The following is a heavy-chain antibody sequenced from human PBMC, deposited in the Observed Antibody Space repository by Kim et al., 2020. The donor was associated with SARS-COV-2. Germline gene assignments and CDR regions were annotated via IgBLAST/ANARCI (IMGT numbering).Heavy chain of an antibody. CDR3: ARVVPVYEILAGSYYYGTEA. Sequence: ASVKVSCKASGYTFTSYGISWVRQAPGQGLEWMGGISAYNGNTNYAQKLQGRVTITTDTSTSTAYMELRSLRSDDTAVYYCARVVPVYEILAGSYYYGTEAWGPGTTVTLSS. CDR2: ISAYNGNT. D-gene: IGHD3-9*01. CDR1: GYTFTSYG. V-gene: IGHV1-18*01. J-gene: IGHJ6*02.